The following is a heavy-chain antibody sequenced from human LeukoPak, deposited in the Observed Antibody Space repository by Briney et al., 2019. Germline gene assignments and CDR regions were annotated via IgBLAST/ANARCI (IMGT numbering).Heavy chain of an antibody. V-gene: IGHV4-39*01. CDR1: GGSISSSSYY. CDR3: ARIRKGYSSSWIDY. Sequence: SETLSLTCTVSGGSISSSSYYWGWIRQPPGKGLEWIGSIYYSGSTYYNPSLKSRVTISVDTSKNQFSLKLSSVTAADTAVYYCARIRKGYSSSWIDYWGQGTLVTVSS. J-gene: IGHJ4*02. D-gene: IGHD6-13*01. CDR2: IYYSGST.